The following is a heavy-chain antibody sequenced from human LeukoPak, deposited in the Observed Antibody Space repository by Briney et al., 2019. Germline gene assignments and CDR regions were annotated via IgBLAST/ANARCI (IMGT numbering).Heavy chain of an antibody. CDR1: GFTFSSYE. J-gene: IGHJ3*02. V-gene: IGHV3-48*03. Sequence: PGGSLRLSCAASGFTFSSYEMNWVRQAPGKGLEWVSYINSSGSTIYYADSVKGRFTISRDNAKNSLYLQINSLRAEDTAVYYCARDCGGGSCYGPYDAFDIWGQGTMVTVSS. D-gene: IGHD2-15*01. CDR2: INSSGSTI. CDR3: ARDCGGGSCYGPYDAFDI.